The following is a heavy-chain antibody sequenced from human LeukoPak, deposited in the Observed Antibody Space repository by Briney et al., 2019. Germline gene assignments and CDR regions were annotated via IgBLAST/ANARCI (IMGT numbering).Heavy chain of an antibody. CDR1: GFTFSASA. D-gene: IGHD4-17*01. J-gene: IGHJ4*02. CDR3: MSPMTTVPSRDY. V-gene: IGHV3-73*01. CDR2: IRSKANSYAT. Sequence: PGGSLRLSCAASGFTFSASALHWVRQASGKGLEWVGRIRSKANSYATEYAASLKGRFTISRDDSKNTAYLQMNSLKTEDTAVYYCMSPMTTVPSRDYWGQGTLVTVSS.